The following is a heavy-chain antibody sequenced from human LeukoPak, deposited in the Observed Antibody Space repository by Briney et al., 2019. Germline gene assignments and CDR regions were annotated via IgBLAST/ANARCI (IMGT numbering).Heavy chain of an antibody. J-gene: IGHJ4*02. CDR1: GFTFSNAW. Sequence: GGSLRLSCAASGFTFSNAWMSWVRQAPGKGLEWVGRIKSKTDGATTDYAAHVKGRFTISRDDSKNTLYLQMNSLKTEDTAVYYCTTSPRDSSGYHYWGQGTLVTVSS. CDR3: TTSPRDSSGYHY. D-gene: IGHD3-22*01. V-gene: IGHV3-15*01. CDR2: IKSKTDGATT.